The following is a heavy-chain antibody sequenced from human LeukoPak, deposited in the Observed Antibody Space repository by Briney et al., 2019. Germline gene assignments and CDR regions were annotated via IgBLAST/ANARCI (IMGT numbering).Heavy chain of an antibody. J-gene: IGHJ4*02. V-gene: IGHV3-21*01. CDR3: ATDLDYTFDY. D-gene: IGHD4-11*01. CDR1: GFTFSSYW. CDR2: ISSSSYI. Sequence: GGSLRLSCAASGFTFSSYWMHWVRHAPGKGLEWVSSISSSSYIYYADSVKGRFTISRDNAKNTLYLQMDSLRADDTAVYYCATDLDYTFDYWGRGTLVTVSS.